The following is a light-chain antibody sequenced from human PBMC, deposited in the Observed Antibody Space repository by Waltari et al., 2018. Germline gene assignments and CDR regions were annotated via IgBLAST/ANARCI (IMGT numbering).Light chain of an antibody. CDR1: SSNFRHNY. V-gene: IGLV1-51*01. CDR2: DNN. Sequence: QSVFTQPPSVSAAPGQKVTISCSGSSSNFRHNYVAWYQQFPGTAPKLLIYDNNKRPSGIPDRFSGSKSGTSATLGITGLQTGDEADYYCGTWDSSLRGGVFGGGTKLTVL. CDR3: GTWDSSLRGGV. J-gene: IGLJ2*01.